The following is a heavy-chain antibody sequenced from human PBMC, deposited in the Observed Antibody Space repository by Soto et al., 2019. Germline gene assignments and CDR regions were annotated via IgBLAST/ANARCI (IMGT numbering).Heavy chain of an antibody. J-gene: IGHJ4*02. D-gene: IGHD3-22*01. CDR1: GGTFSSYA. Sequence: QVQLVQSGAEVKKPGSSVKVSCKASGGTFSSYAISWVRQAPGQGLEWMGGIIPIFGTANYAQKFQGRVTITADESTSTAYMELSSLRSEDTAVYYCVSCDYDSSGYYPYYFDYWGQGTLVTVSS. V-gene: IGHV1-69*01. CDR2: IIPIFGTA. CDR3: VSCDYDSSGYYPYYFDY.